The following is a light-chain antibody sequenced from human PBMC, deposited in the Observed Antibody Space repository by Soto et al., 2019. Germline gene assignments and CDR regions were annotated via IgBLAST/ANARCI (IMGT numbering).Light chain of an antibody. V-gene: IGKV1-5*03. CDR1: QSLSSW. Sequence: DSQMTQSPSTLSASVGDRVTITCRASQSLSSWLAWYQQKPGKAPRLLIYKASSLESGVPSRFSGSGSGTDFTLTISSLQPDDFATYYCQHYNGYPITFGGGTKVEI. CDR3: QHYNGYPIT. J-gene: IGKJ4*01. CDR2: KAS.